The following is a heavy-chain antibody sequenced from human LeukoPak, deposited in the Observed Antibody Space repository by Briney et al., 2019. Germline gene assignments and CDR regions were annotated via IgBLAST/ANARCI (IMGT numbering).Heavy chain of an antibody. CDR3: ARDTAVAALGYYYYGMDV. CDR2: IYYSGST. Sequence: PSETLSLTCTVSGGSISPYFWSWIRQPPGKGLEWIGSIYYSGSTNYNPSLKSRVTISVDTSKNQFSLKLSSVTAADTAVYYCARDTAVAALGYYYYGMDVWGQGTTVTVSS. V-gene: IGHV4-59*12. D-gene: IGHD6-19*01. J-gene: IGHJ6*02. CDR1: GGSISPYF.